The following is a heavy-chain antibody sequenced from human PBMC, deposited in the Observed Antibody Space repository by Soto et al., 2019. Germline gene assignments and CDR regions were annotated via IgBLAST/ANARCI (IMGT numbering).Heavy chain of an antibody. V-gene: IGHV1-69*05. CDR3: ARINSGYDWPPRDY. J-gene: IGHJ4*02. D-gene: IGHD5-12*01. Sequence: ASVKVSCKASGGTFSSYAISWVRQAPGQGLEWMGGIIPIFGTTNYAQKLQGRVTMTTDTSTSTAYMELRSLRSDDTAVYYCARINSGYDWPPRDYWGQGTLVTVSS. CDR1: GGTFSSYA. CDR2: IIPIFGTT.